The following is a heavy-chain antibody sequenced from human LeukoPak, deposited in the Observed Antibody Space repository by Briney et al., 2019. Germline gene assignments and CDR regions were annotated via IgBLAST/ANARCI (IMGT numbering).Heavy chain of an antibody. J-gene: IGHJ6*02. CDR2: IKQDGSEK. CDR3: ARGAGAMDV. Sequence: PGGSLRLSCAASGLTFSNHRMSWVRQAPGKGLEWVANIKQDGSEKYYVDSVKGRFTISRDNANDSLYLQMNSLRVADTAVYYRARGAGAMDVWGQGTTVTVSS. V-gene: IGHV3-7*05. CDR1: GLTFSNHR.